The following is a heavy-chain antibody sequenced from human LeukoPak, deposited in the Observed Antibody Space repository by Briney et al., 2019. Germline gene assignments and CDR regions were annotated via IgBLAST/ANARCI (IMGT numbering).Heavy chain of an antibody. D-gene: IGHD4-17*01. V-gene: IGHV3-21*01. CDR2: ISSSSSYI. CDR3: ARDLWGDYGDYPSGY. CDR1: GFTFSSYS. Sequence: GGSLRLSCAASGFTFSSYSMNWVRQAPGKGLEWVSSISSSSSYIYYADSVKGRFTISRDNAKNSLYLQMNSLRAEDTAVYYCARDLWGDYGDYPSGYWGQGTLVTVSS. J-gene: IGHJ4*02.